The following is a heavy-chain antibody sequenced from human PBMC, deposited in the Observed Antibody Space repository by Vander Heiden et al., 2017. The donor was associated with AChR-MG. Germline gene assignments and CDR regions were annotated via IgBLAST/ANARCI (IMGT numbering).Heavy chain of an antibody. CDR1: GFTCSSYA. J-gene: IGHJ6*03. CDR3: AKDLVPRYSSSWYFDYYYYYMDV. Sequence: EVQLLESGGGLVQPGGSLRLSCAASGFTCSSYAMSWVRQAPGKGLELVSASSGSGGSTYYADSVKGRFTISRDNSKNTLYLQMNSLRAEDTAVYYCAKDLVPRYSSSWYFDYYYYYMDVWGKGTTVTVSS. V-gene: IGHV3-23*01. CDR2: SSGSGGST. D-gene: IGHD6-13*01.